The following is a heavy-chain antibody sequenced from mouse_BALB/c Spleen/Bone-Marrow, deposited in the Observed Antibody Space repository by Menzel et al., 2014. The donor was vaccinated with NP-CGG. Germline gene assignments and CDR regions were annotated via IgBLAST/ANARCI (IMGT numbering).Heavy chain of an antibody. J-gene: IGHJ1*01. D-gene: IGHD1-2*01. V-gene: IGHV5-4*02. CDR2: IRDGGSYT. CDR1: GFTFSDYY. Sequence: EVKLVESGGGLVKPGGTLKLSCAASGFTFSDYYMYWVRQTPEKRLEWVATIRDGGSYTYYPDSVKGRFTISRDNAKNNLYLQMSSLKPEDTAMYYCARVVTTATLYWYFDVWGAGTTVTVSS. CDR3: ARVVTTATLYWYFDV.